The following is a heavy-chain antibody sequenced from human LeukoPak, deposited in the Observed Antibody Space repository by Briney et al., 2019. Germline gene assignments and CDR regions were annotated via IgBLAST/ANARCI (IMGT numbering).Heavy chain of an antibody. Sequence: PAGGSLILSCAASGFTFSSYWMSWVRQAPGKGLEWVANIKQDGSEKYYVDSVKGRFTISRDNAKNSLYLQTNSLRAEDTAVYYCAREEGRHCSGGSCYSDYFDYWGQGTLVTVSS. CDR1: GFTFSSYW. D-gene: IGHD2-15*01. CDR2: IKQDGSEK. J-gene: IGHJ4*02. CDR3: AREEGRHCSGGSCYSDYFDY. V-gene: IGHV3-7*05.